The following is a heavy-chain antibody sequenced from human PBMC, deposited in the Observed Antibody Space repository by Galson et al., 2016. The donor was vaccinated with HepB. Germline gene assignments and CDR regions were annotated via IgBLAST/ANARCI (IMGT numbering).Heavy chain of an antibody. J-gene: IGHJ2*01. CDR1: GGSISSGAYF. CDR3: AREHSMAAAGISYWYFDR. Sequence: TLSLTCTVSGGSISSGAYFWSWIRQAPGKGLEWIGYIYYSVATHYNPSLESRVTISIDTSENQLSLNLKYLTAADTAVYYCAREHSMAAAGISYWYFDRWGRGTLVTVSS. D-gene: IGHD6-25*01. CDR2: IYYSVAT. V-gene: IGHV4-31*03.